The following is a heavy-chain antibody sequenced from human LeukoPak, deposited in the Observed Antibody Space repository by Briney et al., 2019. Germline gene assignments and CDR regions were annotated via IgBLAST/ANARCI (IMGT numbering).Heavy chain of an antibody. CDR3: ANHDYVWGSSH. V-gene: IGHV3-53*01. CDR2: IYSGGST. J-gene: IGHJ4*02. D-gene: IGHD3-16*01. CDR1: GFTVSSNY. Sequence: PGGSLRLSCAASGFTVSSNYMSWVRQAPGKGLEWVSVIYSGGSTYYADSVKGRFTISRDNSKNTLYLQMNSLRAEDTAVYYCANHDYVWGSSHWGKGTLVTVSS.